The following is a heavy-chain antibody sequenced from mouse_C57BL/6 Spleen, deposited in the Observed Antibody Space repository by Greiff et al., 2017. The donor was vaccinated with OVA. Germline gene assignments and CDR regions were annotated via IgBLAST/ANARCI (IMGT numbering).Heavy chain of an antibody. CDR1: GYAFSSSW. D-gene: IGHD2-2*01. V-gene: IGHV1-82*01. CDR3: ARSVYGYFYAMDY. J-gene: IGHJ4*01. CDR2: IYPGDGDT. Sequence: VQLQESGPELVKPGASVKISCKASGYAFSSSWMNWVKQRPGKGLEWIGRIYPGDGDTNYNGKFKGKATLTADKSSSTAYMQLSSLTSEDSAVYFCARSVYGYFYAMDYWGQGTSVTVSS.